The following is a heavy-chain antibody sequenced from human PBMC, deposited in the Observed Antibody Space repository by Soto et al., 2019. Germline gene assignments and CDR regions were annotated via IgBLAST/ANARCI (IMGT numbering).Heavy chain of an antibody. V-gene: IGHV3-33*01. D-gene: IGHD3-10*01. Sequence: GGSLRLSCAASGFTFSSYGMHWVRQAPGKGLEWVAVIWYDGSNKYYADSVKGRFTISRDNSKNTLYLQMNSLRAEDTAVYYCARDPFPYGSGSGDDFDYWGQGTLVTVSS. CDR1: GFTFSSYG. CDR2: IWYDGSNK. CDR3: ARDPFPYGSGSGDDFDY. J-gene: IGHJ4*02.